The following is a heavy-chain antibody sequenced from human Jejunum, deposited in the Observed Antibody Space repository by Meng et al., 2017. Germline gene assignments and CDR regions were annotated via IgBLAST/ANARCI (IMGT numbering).Heavy chain of an antibody. CDR1: GDSVSSHSAA. Sequence: QVQLQQSGPGLVKPSQTLSLTCAISGDSVSSHSAAWTCIRQSPSRGLEWLGRTYYRSKWYNQYAVHVRSRITINPDTSKNQFSLHLDSVTPEDTAVYYCASWRYDHWGQGTLVTVSS. CDR2: TYYRSKWYN. J-gene: IGHJ4*02. D-gene: IGHD1-1*01. CDR3: ASWRYDH. V-gene: IGHV6-1*01.